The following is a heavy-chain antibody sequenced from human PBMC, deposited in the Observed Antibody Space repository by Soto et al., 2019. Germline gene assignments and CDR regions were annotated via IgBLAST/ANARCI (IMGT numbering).Heavy chain of an antibody. J-gene: IGHJ4*02. CDR1: GGSVNSFY. V-gene: IGHV4-59*02. D-gene: IGHD6-13*01. CDR3: ARHMAAGGTGNFDS. CDR2: IYFTGST. Sequence: PSETLSLTCTVSGGSVNSFYWSWIRQPPGKGLEWIGYIYFTGSTNYNPSLTSRVTISVDSSKTQFSLRLTSVSAADTAVYFCARHMAAGGTGNFDSWGPGTLVTVSS.